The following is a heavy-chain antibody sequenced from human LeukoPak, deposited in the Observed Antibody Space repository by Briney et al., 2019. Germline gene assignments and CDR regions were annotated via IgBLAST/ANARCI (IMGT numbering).Heavy chain of an antibody. Sequence: GSLRLSCTASGLTFSTYALSWVRQTPGKGLEWLSVISATGSTTYYADSVRGRFTISRDNSKNTLYLQMNSLRAEDTAVYYCAKDRWDRSGYYPNWGQGTLVTVSS. CDR2: ISATGSTT. CDR1: GLTFSTYA. CDR3: AKDRWDRSGYYPN. V-gene: IGHV3-23*01. D-gene: IGHD3-22*01. J-gene: IGHJ4*02.